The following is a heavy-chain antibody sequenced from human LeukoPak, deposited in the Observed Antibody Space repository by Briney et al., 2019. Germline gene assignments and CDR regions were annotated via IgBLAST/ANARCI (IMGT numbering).Heavy chain of an antibody. D-gene: IGHD1-26*01. CDR2: IYYSGNT. V-gene: IGHV4-39*07. CDR1: GGSISSTTYY. J-gene: IGHJ6*03. Sequence: PSETLSLTCIISGGSISSTTYYWGWIRQPPGKGLEWIGTIYYSGNTYYNPSLQSRVTISVDTSKNQFSLKLSSVTAADTALYYCAGDHSSASYTYYYYYMDVWGKGTTVTVSS. CDR3: AGDHSSASYTYYYYYMDV.